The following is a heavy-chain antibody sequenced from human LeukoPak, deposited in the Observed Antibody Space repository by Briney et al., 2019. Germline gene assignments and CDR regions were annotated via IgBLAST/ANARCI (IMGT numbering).Heavy chain of an antibody. Sequence: ASVKVSCKASGYTFTDYYIHWLRQAPGQGLEWVGRISPNGGGTIYAQKFQGRVTVTRDTSITTAYMELNRLTSDDTAVYFCAKLEGSAATSSDWGQGTLVTVPS. D-gene: IGHD6-13*01. J-gene: IGHJ4*02. CDR3: AKLEGSAATSSD. CDR1: GYTFTDYY. V-gene: IGHV1-2*06. CDR2: ISPNGGGT.